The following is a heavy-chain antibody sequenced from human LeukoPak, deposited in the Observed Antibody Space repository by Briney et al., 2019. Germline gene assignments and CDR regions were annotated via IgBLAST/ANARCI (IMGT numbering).Heavy chain of an antibody. V-gene: IGHV4-4*07. CDR3: ARDAGLLWFGELYAFDI. J-gene: IGHJ3*02. D-gene: IGHD3-10*01. CDR2: IYTGGST. Sequence: PSETLSLTCTVSGGSISSYYWSWIRQPAGKGLEWIGRIYTGGSTNYNPSLKSRVTMSVDTSKNQFSLKLSSVTAADTAVYYCARDAGLLWFGELYAFDIWGQGTMVTVSS. CDR1: GGSISSYY.